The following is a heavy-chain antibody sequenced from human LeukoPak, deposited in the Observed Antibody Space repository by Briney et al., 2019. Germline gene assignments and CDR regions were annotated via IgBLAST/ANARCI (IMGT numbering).Heavy chain of an antibody. CDR1: GYTFTSYG. V-gene: IGHV1-18*01. D-gene: IGHD3-3*01. J-gene: IGHJ6*03. Sequence: ASVKVSCKASGYTFTSYGISWVRQAPGQGLEWMGWISAYNGNTNYAQKLQGRVTMTTDTSTSTAYMELRSLRSDDTAVYYCARAEWLLSPPPYYYYMDVWGKGTTVTVSS. CDR3: ARAEWLLSPPPYYYYMDV. CDR2: ISAYNGNT.